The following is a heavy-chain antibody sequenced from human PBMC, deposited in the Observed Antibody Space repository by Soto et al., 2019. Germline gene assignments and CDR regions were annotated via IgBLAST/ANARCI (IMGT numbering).Heavy chain of an antibody. Sequence: PGGSLRLSCAASGFICSSYDMSWVRQAPGQGLEWVSTILVDGRTFYVDTVKGRFTISRDSYQNTVYLQMNSLTAGATALYYCAKATATGGGAFDICGQGTMVTVSS. CDR1: GFICSSYD. J-gene: IGHJ3*02. CDR3: AKATATGGGAFDI. CDR2: ILVDGRT. D-gene: IGHD2-8*02. V-gene: IGHV3-23*01.